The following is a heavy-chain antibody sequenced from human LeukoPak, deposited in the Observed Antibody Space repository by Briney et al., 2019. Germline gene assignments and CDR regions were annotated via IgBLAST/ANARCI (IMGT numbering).Heavy chain of an antibody. CDR1: GGSISTYY. D-gene: IGHD6-13*01. V-gene: IGHV4-59*08. CDR3: ARQFSVVRSSSRFDY. CDR2: IYYSGST. Sequence: SETLSLTCTVSGGSISTYYWSWIRQPPGKGLEWIGYIYYSGSTNYNPSLKSRVTISVDTSKNQFSLKLSSVTAADTAVYYCARQFSVVRSSSRFDYWGQGTLVTVSS. J-gene: IGHJ4*02.